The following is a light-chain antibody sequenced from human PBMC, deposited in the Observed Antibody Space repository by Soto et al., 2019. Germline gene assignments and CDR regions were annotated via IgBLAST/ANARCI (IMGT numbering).Light chain of an antibody. CDR1: QSISGW. V-gene: IGKV1-5*03. Sequence: DIQVTQSPSTLSASVGDRVTITCRASQSISGWLAWYQQRPGKAPKLMIYKASTLETGVPSRFSGRGSGTEFTLTINNLQPDDFATYYCQQYDGYSRTFGQGTKVDI. CDR3: QQYDGYSRT. J-gene: IGKJ1*01. CDR2: KAS.